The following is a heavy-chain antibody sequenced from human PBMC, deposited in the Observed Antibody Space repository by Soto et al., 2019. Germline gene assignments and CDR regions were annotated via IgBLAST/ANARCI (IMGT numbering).Heavy chain of an antibody. CDR2: INPSGGST. CDR1: GYTFTSYY. Sequence: GASVKVSCKASGYTFTSYYMHWVRQAPGQGLEWMGIINPSGGSTSYAQKFQGRVTMTRDTSTSTVYMELSSLRSEDTVVYYCARGGYDFWSGDYAFDIWGQGTMVTVSS. J-gene: IGHJ3*02. V-gene: IGHV1-46*01. CDR3: ARGGYDFWSGDYAFDI. D-gene: IGHD3-3*01.